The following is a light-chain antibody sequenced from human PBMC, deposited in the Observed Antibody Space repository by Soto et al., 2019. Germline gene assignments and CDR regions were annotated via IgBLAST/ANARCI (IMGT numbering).Light chain of an antibody. J-gene: IGKJ4*01. V-gene: IGKV3-20*01. CDR2: GAS. Sequence: EIVLTQSPGTLSLSPGERATLSCRASQSVFSSYLAWYQQKPGQAPRLLIYGASSRATGITDRFSGSGSGTDFTLTISRRETEDFAVYYCPQHGSSPRTVGGGTKVEIK. CDR3: PQHGSSPRT. CDR1: QSVFSSY.